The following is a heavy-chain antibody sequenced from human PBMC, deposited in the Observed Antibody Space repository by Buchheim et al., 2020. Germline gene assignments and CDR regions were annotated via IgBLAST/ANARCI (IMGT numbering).Heavy chain of an antibody. V-gene: IGHV3-48*02. D-gene: IGHD2-2*01. Sequence: EVQLVESGGGLVKPGGSLRLSCAASGFTFSSYNMNWVRQAPGKGLEWVSYISSSSRTIYYADSVKGRFTISRDNAKNSLYLRMNSLRDEDTAVYYCARDCTTTSCYYYFDYWGQGTL. J-gene: IGHJ4*02. CDR2: ISSSSRTI. CDR1: GFTFSSYN. CDR3: ARDCTTTSCYYYFDY.